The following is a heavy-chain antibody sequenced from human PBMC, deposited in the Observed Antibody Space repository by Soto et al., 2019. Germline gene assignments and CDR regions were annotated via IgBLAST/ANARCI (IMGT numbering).Heavy chain of an antibody. CDR3: ARHISEWQQLGGRFDP. Sequence: PGESLKISCKGSGYSFTSYWNGWVRQMPGKGLEWMGIIYPGDSDTRYSPSFQGQVTISADKSISTAYLQWSSLKASDTAMYYCARHISEWQQLGGRFDPWGQGTLVTVSS. CDR1: GYSFTSYW. D-gene: IGHD6-13*01. V-gene: IGHV5-51*01. CDR2: IYPGDSDT. J-gene: IGHJ5*02.